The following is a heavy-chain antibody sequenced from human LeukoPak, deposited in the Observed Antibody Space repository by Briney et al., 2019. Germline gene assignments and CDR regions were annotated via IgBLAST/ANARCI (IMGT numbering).Heavy chain of an antibody. Sequence: GGSLRLSCAASGFTVSSNYMTWVRQAPGKGLEWVSVIYSDGSTYYADSVKGRFTTSRDNSKNTLHLQMNSLRVEDTAVYYCARNYGDYWGQGTLVTVSS. CDR3: ARNYGDY. V-gene: IGHV3-66*01. CDR1: GFTVSSNY. CDR2: IYSDGST. J-gene: IGHJ4*02.